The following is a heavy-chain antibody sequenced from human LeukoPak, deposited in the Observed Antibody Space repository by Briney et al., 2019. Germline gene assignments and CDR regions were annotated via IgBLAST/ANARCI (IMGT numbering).Heavy chain of an antibody. CDR1: GGSFSGYY. CDR3: ARAPRYSSRRDAFDI. Sequence: SETLSLTCAVSGGSFSGYYWSWIRQPPGKGLEWIGEINHSGSTNYNPSLKSRVTISVDTSKNQFSLKLSSVTAADTAVYYCARAPRYSSRRDAFDIWGQGTMVTVSS. V-gene: IGHV4-34*01. D-gene: IGHD6-13*01. CDR2: INHSGST. J-gene: IGHJ3*02.